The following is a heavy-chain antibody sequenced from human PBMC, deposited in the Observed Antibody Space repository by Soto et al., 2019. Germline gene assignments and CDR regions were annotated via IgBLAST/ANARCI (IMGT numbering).Heavy chain of an antibody. Sequence: SETLSLTCTVSGGSISSYYWSWIRQPPGKGLEWIGYIYYSGSTNYNPSLKSRVTISVDTSKNQFSLKLSSVTAADTAMYYCARHSSGSRHPGFDYWGQGTLVTVPS. J-gene: IGHJ4*02. CDR2: IYYSGST. V-gene: IGHV4-59*08. CDR3: ARHSSGSRHPGFDY. D-gene: IGHD1-26*01. CDR1: GGSISSYY.